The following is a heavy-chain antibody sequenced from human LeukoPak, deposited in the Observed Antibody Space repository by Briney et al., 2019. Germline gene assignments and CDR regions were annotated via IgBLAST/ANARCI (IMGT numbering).Heavy chain of an antibody. J-gene: IGHJ5*02. CDR1: GYTFTSYG. V-gene: IGHV1-18*01. CDR3: ARDGAVLLWFGESYNWFDP. Sequence: ASVKVSCKASGYTFTSYGISWVRQAPGQGLEWMGWISAYNGNTNYAQKLQGRVTMTTDTSTSTAYMELRSLRSEDTAVYYCARDGAVLLWFGESYNWFDPWGQGTLVTVSS. CDR2: ISAYNGNT. D-gene: IGHD3-10*01.